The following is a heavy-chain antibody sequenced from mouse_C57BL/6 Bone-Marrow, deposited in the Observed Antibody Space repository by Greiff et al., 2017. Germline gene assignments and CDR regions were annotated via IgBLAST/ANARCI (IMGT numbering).Heavy chain of an antibody. J-gene: IGHJ4*01. CDR1: GYTFTDYY. CDR2: IGPGSGST. CDR3: AKTAQATDYYAMDY. V-gene: IGHV1-77*01. Sequence: VMLVESGAELVKPGASVKISCKASGYTFTDYYINWVKQRPGQGLEWIGKIGPGSGSTYYNEKFKGKATLTADKSSSTAYMQLSSLTSEDSAVYFCAKTAQATDYYAMDYWGQGTSVTVSS. D-gene: IGHD3-2*02.